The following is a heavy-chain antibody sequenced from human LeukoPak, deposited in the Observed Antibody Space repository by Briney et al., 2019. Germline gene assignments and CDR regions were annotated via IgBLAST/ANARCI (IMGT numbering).Heavy chain of an antibody. Sequence: GGSLRLSCSASGFTFNDYTMHWVRQAPGKGLEWVSLINWDGGGTYYADSVKGRFTISRDNSKYSLYLQMNSLRAEDTAVYYCARPPLYCSSTSCYAPYYMDVWGKGTTVTISS. CDR1: GFTFNDYT. V-gene: IGHV3-43*01. CDR3: ARPPLYCSSTSCYAPYYMDV. CDR2: INWDGGGT. J-gene: IGHJ6*03. D-gene: IGHD2-2*01.